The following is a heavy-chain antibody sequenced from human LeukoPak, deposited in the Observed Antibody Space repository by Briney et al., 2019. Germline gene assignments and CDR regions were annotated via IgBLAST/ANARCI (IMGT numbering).Heavy chain of an antibody. D-gene: IGHD3-16*01. CDR3: AREIIFGGEPKDF. V-gene: IGHV4-34*01. Sequence: SETLSLTCAVYGGAFSGYYWSWIRQPPGKGLEWIGEINHSGSTNYNPSLKSRVTISVDTSKNQFSLKLSSVTAADTAVYYCAREIIFGGEPKDFWGQRTLVTVSS. J-gene: IGHJ4*02. CDR1: GGAFSGYY. CDR2: INHSGST.